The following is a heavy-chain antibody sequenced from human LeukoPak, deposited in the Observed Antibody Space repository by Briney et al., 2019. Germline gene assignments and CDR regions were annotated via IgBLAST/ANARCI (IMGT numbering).Heavy chain of an antibody. CDR1: GFTFSDYY. CDR3: ARGQNWFDP. J-gene: IGHJ5*02. V-gene: IGHV3-11*01. CDR2: ISGSGSTT. Sequence: GGSLRLSCAASGFTFSDYYMGWIRQAPGKGLEWLSYISGSGSTTQYEDSVKGRFTISRDNAENSLYLQMNSLSAEDTAVYYCARGQNWFDPWGQGTLVTVSS.